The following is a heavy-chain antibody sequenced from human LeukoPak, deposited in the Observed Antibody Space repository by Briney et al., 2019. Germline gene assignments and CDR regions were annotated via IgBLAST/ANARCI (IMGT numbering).Heavy chain of an antibody. Sequence: SETLSLTCTVSGGSISSYYWSWLRQPPGKGLEWIGYIYYSGSTNYNPSLKSRVTISVDTSKNQFSLKLSSVTAADTALYYCARDLTIAASGIWGYWGQGTLVTVSS. J-gene: IGHJ4*02. D-gene: IGHD6-13*01. CDR3: ARDLTIAASGIWGY. CDR2: IYYSGST. V-gene: IGHV4-59*12. CDR1: GGSISSYY.